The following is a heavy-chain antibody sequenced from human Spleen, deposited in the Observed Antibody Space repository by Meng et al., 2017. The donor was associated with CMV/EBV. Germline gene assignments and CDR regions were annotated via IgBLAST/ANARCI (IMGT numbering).Heavy chain of an antibody. D-gene: IGHD2-2*01. CDR1: TFSRYA. CDR3: ARAGYCSSTSCLGFGFDP. V-gene: IGHV1-69*10. Sequence: TFSRYASSWVRQAPGQGLEWMGGIIPMLGIANYAQKFQGRVTITADKSTSTAYMELSSLRSEDTAVYYCARAGYCSSTSCLGFGFDPWGQGTLVTVSS. J-gene: IGHJ5*02. CDR2: IIPMLGIA.